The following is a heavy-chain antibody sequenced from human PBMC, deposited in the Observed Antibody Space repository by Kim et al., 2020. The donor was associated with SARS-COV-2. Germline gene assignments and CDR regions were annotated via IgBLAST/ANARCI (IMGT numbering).Heavy chain of an antibody. J-gene: IGHJ4*02. CDR2: ISRGGSSI. D-gene: IGHD3-22*01. CDR1: GFTFSTYH. CDR3: ARNGDYYDSAGYPAYFDS. V-gene: IGHV3-21*01. Sequence: GGSLRLSCAASGFTFSTYHMTWVRQAPGKGLEWLSSISRGGSSIFYADSVKGRFTISRDNAVNSLDLKLGSLRAEDTAVYYCARNGDYYDSAGYPAYFDSWGKGGLATVSS.